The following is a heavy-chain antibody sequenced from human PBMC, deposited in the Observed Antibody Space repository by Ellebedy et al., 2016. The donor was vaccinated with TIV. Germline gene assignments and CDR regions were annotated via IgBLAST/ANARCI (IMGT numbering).Heavy chain of an antibody. CDR2: INADGTTT. J-gene: IGHJ4*02. D-gene: IGHD6-19*01. Sequence: GESLKISCAASGFTFSNFWMHWVRQAPGKGLVWVSRINADGTTTDYADSVKGRFTISRDNAKNSLYLQMNSLRAEDTALYYCAKGRVGIAVAGINYWGQGTLVTVSS. CDR3: AKGRVGIAVAGINY. V-gene: IGHV3-74*01. CDR1: GFTFSNFW.